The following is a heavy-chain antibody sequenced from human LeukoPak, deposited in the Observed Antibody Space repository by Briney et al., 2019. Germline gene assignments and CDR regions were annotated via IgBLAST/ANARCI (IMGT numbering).Heavy chain of an antibody. CDR1: GFTVSSNS. CDR2: IYSDNT. CDR3: ARRAGAYSHPYDY. Sequence: GGSLRLSCTVSGFTVSSNSMSWVRQALGKGLEWVSFIYSDNTHYSDSVKGRFTISRDNSKNTLYLQMNSLRAEDTAVYYCARRAGAYSHPYDYWGQGTLVTVSS. J-gene: IGHJ4*02. D-gene: IGHD4/OR15-4a*01. V-gene: IGHV3-53*01.